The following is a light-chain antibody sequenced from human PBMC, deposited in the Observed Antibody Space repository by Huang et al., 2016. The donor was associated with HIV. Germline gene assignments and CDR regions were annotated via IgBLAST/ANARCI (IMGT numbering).Light chain of an antibody. J-gene: IGKJ2*01. Sequence: DIQMTQSPSSLAASVGDRVTITCQASQDITKFLNWYQQKPGQPPKLLMYDASTLETGVPSMFSGSGSGTHFSFTISSLQPEDFAIYYCQHYDSLPYTFGQGTKLEIK. CDR1: QDITKF. V-gene: IGKV1-33*01. CDR3: QHYDSLPYT. CDR2: DAS.